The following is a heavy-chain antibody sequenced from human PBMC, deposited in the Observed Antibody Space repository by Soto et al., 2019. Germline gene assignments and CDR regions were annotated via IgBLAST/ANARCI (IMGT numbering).Heavy chain of an antibody. V-gene: IGHV1-69*02. J-gene: IGHJ4*02. CDR1: GGTFSSYT. D-gene: IGHD3-3*01. CDR3: ANIPDYDFWSGYYVPY. CDR2: IIPILGIA. Sequence: SVKVSCKASGGTFSSYTISWVRQAPGQGLEWMGRIIPILGIANYAQKFQGRVTITADKSTSTAYMELSSLRSEDTAVYYCANIPDYDFWSGYYVPYWGQGTLVTVSS.